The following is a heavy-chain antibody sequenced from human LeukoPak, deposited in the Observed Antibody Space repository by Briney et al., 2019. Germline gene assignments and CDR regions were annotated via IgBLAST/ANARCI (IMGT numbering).Heavy chain of an antibody. D-gene: IGHD6-6*01. V-gene: IGHV4-39*07. CDR2: IYYSGST. J-gene: IGHJ4*02. Sequence: SETLSLTCTVSGGSISSSSYYWGWIRQPPGKGLEWIGSIYYSGSTYYNPSLKSRDTISVDTSKNQFSLKLSSVTAADTAVYYCARAPSIAARPEHFDYWGQGTLVTVSS. CDR1: GGSISSSSYY. CDR3: ARAPSIAARPEHFDY.